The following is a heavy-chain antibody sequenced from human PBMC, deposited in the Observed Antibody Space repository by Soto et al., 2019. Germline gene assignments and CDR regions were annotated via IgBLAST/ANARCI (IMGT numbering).Heavy chain of an antibody. V-gene: IGHV1-69*06. CDR1: GGTFSSYA. CDR2: INPIFGTP. Sequence: GASVKVSCKASGGTFSSYAISWVRQAPGQGLEWMGGINPIFGTPHYAQKYQGRVTITADTFTNTAYMELTRLTSDDTAVYFCAREGRHFDYWGQGTLVTVPS. J-gene: IGHJ4*02. CDR3: AREGRHFDY.